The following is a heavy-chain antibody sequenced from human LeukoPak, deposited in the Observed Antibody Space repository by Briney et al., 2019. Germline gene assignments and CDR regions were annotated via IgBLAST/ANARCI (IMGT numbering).Heavy chain of an antibody. Sequence: SVKVSCKASGYTFINSAIGWVRQAPGQGLEWMGGIIPIFGTANYAQKFQGRVTITADESTSTAYMELSSLRSEDTAVYYCAREALILYSGSYYDYWGQGTLVTVSS. CDR3: AREALILYSGSYYDY. V-gene: IGHV1-69*13. D-gene: IGHD1-26*01. CDR2: IIPIFGTA. J-gene: IGHJ4*02. CDR1: GYTFINSA.